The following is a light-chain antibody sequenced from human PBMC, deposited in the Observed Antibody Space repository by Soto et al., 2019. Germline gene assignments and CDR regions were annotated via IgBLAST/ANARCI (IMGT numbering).Light chain of an antibody. CDR2: EVS. CDR1: SSDVGGYNY. J-gene: IGLJ3*02. Sequence: QSALTQPASVSGSPGQSITISCTGTSSDVGGYNYVSWYQQYPGKAPKLMIYEVSNRPSGVSSRVSVSKSGNTASLTISGLQAEEEADYYCSSYTSSSTLVFGGGTKGTVL. CDR3: SSYTSSSTLV. V-gene: IGLV2-14*01.